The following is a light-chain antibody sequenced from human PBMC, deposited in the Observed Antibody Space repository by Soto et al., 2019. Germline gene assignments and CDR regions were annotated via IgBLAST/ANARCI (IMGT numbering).Light chain of an antibody. CDR3: SSFEASNNLL. CDR1: SSDVGGYNY. Sequence: QSALTQPPSAAGSPGQSVTISCTGTSSDVGGYNYVSWYQQHPGKAPKLMIYEVSKRPSGVPDRFSGSKSGNTASLTVSGLQVEDEADYYCSSFEASNNLLFGGGTKVTVL. J-gene: IGLJ2*01. CDR2: EVS. V-gene: IGLV2-8*01.